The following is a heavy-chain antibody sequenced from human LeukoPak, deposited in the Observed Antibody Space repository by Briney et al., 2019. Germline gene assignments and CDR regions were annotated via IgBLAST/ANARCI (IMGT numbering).Heavy chain of an antibody. CDR2: MNPNSGNT. V-gene: IGHV1-8*03. D-gene: IGHD4-17*01. J-gene: IGHJ3*02. CDR3: ARGGPTGADAFDI. Sequence: XXGWMNPNSGNTGYAQKFQGRVTITRNTSISTAYMELSSLRSEDTAVYYCARGGPTGADAFDIWGQGTMVTVSS.